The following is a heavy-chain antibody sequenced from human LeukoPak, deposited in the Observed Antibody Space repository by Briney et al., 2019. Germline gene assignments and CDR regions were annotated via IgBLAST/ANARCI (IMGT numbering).Heavy chain of an antibody. D-gene: IGHD5-12*01. J-gene: IGHJ4*02. V-gene: IGHV4-38-2*02. CDR2: IFHTGST. CDR3: ARLSLAYDPYYFDY. Sequence: SETLSLTCSVAEYSISSGYYWGWIRQSPGTGLEWIGMIFHTGSTYYTSSLKSRVTISVDTSKNQFSLRLSSMTAADTAIYYCARLSLAYDPYYFDYWGQGTLVTVSS. CDR1: EYSISSGYY.